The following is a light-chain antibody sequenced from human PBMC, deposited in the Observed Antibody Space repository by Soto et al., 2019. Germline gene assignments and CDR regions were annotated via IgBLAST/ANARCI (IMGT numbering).Light chain of an antibody. V-gene: IGKV3-15*01. CDR1: ENVGNN. CDR2: GSS. CDR3: KYYNREPQLI. Sequence: VLTQSPATLSLSPGEAATLSCRASENVGNNLAWYQQRPGQAPRLLIYGSSTRAGGVPPRFSGSGSGTEFTLTISSLQSDDFGFYYCKYYNREPQLIFGGGTKLEI. J-gene: IGKJ4*01.